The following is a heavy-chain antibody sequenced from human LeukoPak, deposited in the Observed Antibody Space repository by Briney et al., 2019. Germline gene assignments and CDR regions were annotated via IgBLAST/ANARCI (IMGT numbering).Heavy chain of an antibody. J-gene: IGHJ4*02. CDR2: ISTDGGGT. Sequence: GGSLRLSCSASGFTFNIYAMHWVRQATGKGLEYVSAISTDGGGTYYADCVKCRFTISRDNSKNTLYLQMSSLRTEDTAVYYCVKYHNSCYSVWGQGTLVAVSS. V-gene: IGHV3-64D*06. D-gene: IGHD2-21*01. CDR1: GFTFNIYA. CDR3: VKYHNSCYSV.